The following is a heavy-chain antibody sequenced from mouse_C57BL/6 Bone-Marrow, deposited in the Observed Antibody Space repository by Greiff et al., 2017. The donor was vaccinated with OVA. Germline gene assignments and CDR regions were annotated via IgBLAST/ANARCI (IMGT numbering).Heavy chain of an antibody. CDR3: ARQYCWFAY. CDR1: GFTFSSYG. Sequence: DVQLVESGGDLVKPGGSLKLSCAASGFTFSSYGMSWVRQTPDKRLEWVATISSGGSYTYYPDSVKGRFTISRDNAKNTLYLQMSSLKSEDTAMYYCARQYCWFAYWGQGTLVTVSA. V-gene: IGHV5-6*01. J-gene: IGHJ3*01. CDR2: ISSGGSYT.